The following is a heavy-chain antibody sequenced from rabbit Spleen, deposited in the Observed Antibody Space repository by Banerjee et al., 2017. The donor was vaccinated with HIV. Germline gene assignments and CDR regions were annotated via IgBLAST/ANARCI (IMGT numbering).Heavy chain of an antibody. V-gene: IGHV1S40*01. CDR1: GFSFTYIDY. CDR2: VAAGVSFTT. J-gene: IGHJ4*01. CDR3: ARDLTDAIGWNFGW. D-gene: IGHD4-1*01. Sequence: QSLEESGGDLVKPGASLTLTCTASGFSFTYIDYLCWVRQPPGKGPEWIACVAAGVSFTTYYATWAKGRFTISKTSSTTVTLQMTSLTAADTATYFCARDLTDAIGWNFGWWGPGTLVTVS.